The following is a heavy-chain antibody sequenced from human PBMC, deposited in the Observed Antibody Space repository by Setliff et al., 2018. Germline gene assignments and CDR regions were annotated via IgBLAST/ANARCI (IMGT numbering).Heavy chain of an antibody. CDR1: GFTFDDYG. CDR2: ISWNSGDS. D-gene: IGHD6-19*01. V-gene: IGHV3-20*04. CDR3: TRDSIYSSGWYASGH. J-gene: IGHJ4*02. Sequence: PGGSLRLSCAASGFTFDDYGMSWVRQAPGKGLEWVAGISWNSGDSGYADSVKGRFTISRDNAKNSLYLQMNSLRAEDTAFYYCTRDSIYSSGWYASGHWGQGTLVTVSS.